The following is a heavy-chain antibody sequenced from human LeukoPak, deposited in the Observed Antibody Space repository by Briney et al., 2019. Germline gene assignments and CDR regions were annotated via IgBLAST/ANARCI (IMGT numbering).Heavy chain of an antibody. CDR3: ARDASFSRQLEGYFQH. D-gene: IGHD6-13*01. V-gene: IGHV3-30*03. CDR1: GFTFSSYG. CDR2: TSYDGSNK. Sequence: GRSLRLSCAASGFTFSSYGMHWVRQAPGRGLEWVAVTSYDGSNKFYADSVKGRFTISRDNSKNTLFLQMNSLRAEDTAVYYCARDASFSRQLEGYFQHWGQGTLVTVSS. J-gene: IGHJ1*01.